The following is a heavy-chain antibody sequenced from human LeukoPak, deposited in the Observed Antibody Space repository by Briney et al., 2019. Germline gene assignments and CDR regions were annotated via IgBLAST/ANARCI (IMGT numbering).Heavy chain of an antibody. CDR1: GFTFSSYA. D-gene: IGHD2-2*01. V-gene: IGHV3-23*01. CDR2: ISGSGGST. Sequence: GGSLRLSCAASGFTFSSYAMSWVRQAPGKGLEWVSAISGSGGSTYYADSVKGPFTISRDNSKNTLYLQMNSLRAEDTAVYYCAKAGCSSTSCYYSYYYGMDVWGQGTTVTVSS. J-gene: IGHJ6*02. CDR3: AKAGCSSTSCYYSYYYGMDV.